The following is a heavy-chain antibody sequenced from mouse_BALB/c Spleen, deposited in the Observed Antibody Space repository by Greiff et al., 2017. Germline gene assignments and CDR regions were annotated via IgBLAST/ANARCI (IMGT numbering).Heavy chain of an antibody. Sequence: VQLQQSGAELVRPGTSVKVSCKASGYAFTNYLIEWVKQRPGQGLEWIGVINPGSGGTNYNEKFKGKATLTADKSSSTAYLQLSSLTSEDTAVYYCARGIYYYGSSPDYWGQGTTLTVSS. CDR1: GYAFTNYL. D-gene: IGHD1-1*01. CDR2: INPGSGGT. CDR3: ARGIYYYGSSPDY. V-gene: IGHV1-54*01. J-gene: IGHJ2*01.